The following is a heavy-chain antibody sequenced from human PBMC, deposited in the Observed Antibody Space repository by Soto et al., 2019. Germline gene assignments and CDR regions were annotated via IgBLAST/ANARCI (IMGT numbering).Heavy chain of an antibody. J-gene: IGHJ3*02. CDR2: FDPEDGET. Sequence: QVQLVQSGAEVKKPGASVKVSCKVSGYTLTELSMHWVRQAPGKGLEWMGGFDPEDGETIYARKFHGRVTITEDTSTDTAYMELSSLRSEDTAVYYCATVYSAFDIWGQGTMVTVSS. CDR3: ATVYSAFDI. CDR1: GYTLTELS. V-gene: IGHV1-24*01. D-gene: IGHD2-21*01.